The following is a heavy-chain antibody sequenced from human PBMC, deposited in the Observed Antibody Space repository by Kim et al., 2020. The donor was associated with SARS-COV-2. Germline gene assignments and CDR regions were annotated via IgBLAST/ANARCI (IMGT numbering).Heavy chain of an antibody. Sequence: SETLSLTCTVSGGSISSYYWSWIRQPPGKGLEWIGYIYYSGSTNYNPSLKSRVTISVDTSKNQFSLKLSSVTAADTAVYYCARGAGFNWGSGWFDPWGQGTLVTVSS. CDR2: IYYSGST. J-gene: IGHJ5*02. V-gene: IGHV4-59*01. CDR1: GGSISSYY. D-gene: IGHD7-27*01. CDR3: ARGAGFNWGSGWFDP.